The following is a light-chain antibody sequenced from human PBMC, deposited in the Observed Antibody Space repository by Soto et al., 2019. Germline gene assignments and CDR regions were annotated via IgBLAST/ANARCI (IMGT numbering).Light chain of an antibody. CDR1: RSDVGSYNL. CDR3: CSYAGSSYV. J-gene: IGLJ1*01. CDR2: EGS. V-gene: IGLV2-23*01. Sequence: SVVPQPASVSRSPGQSITITRPGTRSDVGSYNLVSWYQQHPGKAPKLMIYEGSKRPSGVSNRFSGSKSGNAASLTISGLQAEDEADYYCCSYAGSSYVFGTGTKVTVL.